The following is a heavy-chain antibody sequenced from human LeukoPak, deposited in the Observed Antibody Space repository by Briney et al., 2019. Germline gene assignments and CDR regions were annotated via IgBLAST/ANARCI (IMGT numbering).Heavy chain of an antibody. Sequence: GGSLRLSCAVSGLPFGNYGMTWVRQAPGKGLEWVAGITGNGVNTYYADSVKGRFTISRDNSKSTLSLQMKRLRVEDTAVYYCAKSYCGGDCGWGPGTLVTVSS. J-gene: IGHJ4*02. CDR1: GLPFGNYG. CDR2: ITGNGVNT. D-gene: IGHD2-21*02. V-gene: IGHV3-23*01. CDR3: AKSYCGGDCG.